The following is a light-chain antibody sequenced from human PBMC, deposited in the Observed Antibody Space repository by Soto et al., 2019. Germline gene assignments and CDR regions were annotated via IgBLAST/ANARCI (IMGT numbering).Light chain of an antibody. CDR3: CSYAGSYTLV. V-gene: IGLV2-11*01. J-gene: IGLJ2*01. Sequence: QSALTQPRSVSGSPGQSVTISCTETSSDIGDSNYVSWYQQHPGKAPKLLIYDVTRRPSGVPDRFSGSKSGNTASLTISGLQAEDEADYFCCSYAGSYTLVFGGATNVTVL. CDR1: SSDIGDSNY. CDR2: DVT.